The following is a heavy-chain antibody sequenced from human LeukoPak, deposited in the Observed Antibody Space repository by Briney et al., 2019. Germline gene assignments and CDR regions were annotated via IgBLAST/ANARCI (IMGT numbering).Heavy chain of an antibody. Sequence: SQTLSLTCAISGDSVSSNSAAWNWIRQSPSRGLEWLGRTYYRSKWYNDYAVSVKSRITINPDTSENQFSLQLNSVTPEDTAVYYCARATYYYDSSGYYYFDYWGQGTLVTVSS. CDR1: GDSVSSNSAA. CDR3: ARATYYYDSSGYYYFDY. J-gene: IGHJ4*02. CDR2: TYYRSKWYN. V-gene: IGHV6-1*01. D-gene: IGHD3-22*01.